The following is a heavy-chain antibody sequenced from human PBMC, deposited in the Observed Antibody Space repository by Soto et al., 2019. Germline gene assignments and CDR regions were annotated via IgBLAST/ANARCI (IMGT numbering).Heavy chain of an antibody. CDR1: GCTFSDHD. Sequence: QVQLVQSGAEVKKPGASVKVSCKASGCTFSDHDISWVRQATGQGPEWLGWMNPNSGDTGYAQNFQSRVTMTRDNSRRTAYMELSSLRSEDTAVYYCARVGGNWNDDYFDYWGQGTLVTVSS. V-gene: IGHV1-8*01. J-gene: IGHJ4*02. CDR3: ARVGGNWNDDYFDY. CDR2: MNPNSGDT. D-gene: IGHD1-1*01.